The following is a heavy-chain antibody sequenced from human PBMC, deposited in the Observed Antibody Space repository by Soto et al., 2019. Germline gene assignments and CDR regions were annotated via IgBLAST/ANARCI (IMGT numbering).Heavy chain of an antibody. CDR2: ISGSGGNT. V-gene: IGHV3-23*01. CDR3: RKEDVSSALAWGCVDI. J-gene: IGHJ3*02. D-gene: IGHD1-26*01. Sequence: EVQLLESGGGLVQPGGSLRLSCAASGFTFSSCAMSWVRQAPGKGLEWVSAISGSGGNTYYPDSVKGRFTISRDNSRASLYQEMSSMRAGATAVYHWRKEDVSSALAWGCVDIWGQGTMVTVSS. CDR1: GFTFSSCA.